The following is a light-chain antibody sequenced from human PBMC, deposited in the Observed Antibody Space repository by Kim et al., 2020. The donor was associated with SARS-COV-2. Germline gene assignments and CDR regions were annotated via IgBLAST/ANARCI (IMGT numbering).Light chain of an antibody. Sequence: GETSPTSCSARQSVSSYVAWYHQNPGPAPRLLIYAAANRATGTPAWFSGSGSATVFTLTISSLAPEDVAVYYRQRRSHLITFGQGTRLEIK. V-gene: IGKV3-11*01. CDR1: QSVSSY. CDR3: QRRSHLIT. CDR2: AAA. J-gene: IGKJ5*01.